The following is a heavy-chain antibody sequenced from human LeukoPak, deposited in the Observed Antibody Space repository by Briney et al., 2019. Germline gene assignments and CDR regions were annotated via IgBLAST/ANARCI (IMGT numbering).Heavy chain of an antibody. J-gene: IGHJ4*02. CDR3: ARDRTYGSRNKNFDY. CDR1: GGSISSYY. D-gene: IGHD3-10*01. CDR2: IYYSGST. Sequence: PSETLSLTCTVSGGSISSYYWSWIRQPPGKGLEWIGYIYYSGSTNYNPSLKSRVTISVDTSKNQFSLKLSSVTAADTAVYYCARDRTYGSRNKNFDYWGQGTLVTVSS. V-gene: IGHV4-59*01.